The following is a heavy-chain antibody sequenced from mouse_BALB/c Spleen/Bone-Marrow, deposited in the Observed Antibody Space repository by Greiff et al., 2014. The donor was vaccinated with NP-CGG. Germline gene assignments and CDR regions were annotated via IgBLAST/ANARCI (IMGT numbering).Heavy chain of an antibody. J-gene: IGHJ3*01. CDR1: GYAFSSSW. D-gene: IGHD2-4*01. Sequence: QVHVKQSGPELVKPGASVKISCKASGYAFSSSWMNWVKQRPGQGLEWIGRIYPGDGNTNYNGKFKGKATRTADKSSTTAYMQLSSLTSVDSAVYFCALYDYDGLSWFAYWGQGTLVTVSA. CDR2: IYPGDGNT. V-gene: IGHV1-82*01. CDR3: ALYDYDGLSWFAY.